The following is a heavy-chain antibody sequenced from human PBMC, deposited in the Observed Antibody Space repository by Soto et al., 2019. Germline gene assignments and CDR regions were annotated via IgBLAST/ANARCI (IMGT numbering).Heavy chain of an antibody. CDR1: GDSFNDYP. V-gene: IGHV1-69*01. D-gene: IGHD6-13*01. Sequence: QVPLVQSGAEVRKPGSSVKVSCHSSGDSFNDYPVTWVRQAPGQGLEWMGGTIPVSGTTNYAQEFQGRVTITADVSTSTVYMEMSSLKHEDTALYYCASSYGVSWYGDFWGQGTLVTVSS. CDR2: TIPVSGTT. CDR3: ASSYGVSWYGDF. J-gene: IGHJ4*02.